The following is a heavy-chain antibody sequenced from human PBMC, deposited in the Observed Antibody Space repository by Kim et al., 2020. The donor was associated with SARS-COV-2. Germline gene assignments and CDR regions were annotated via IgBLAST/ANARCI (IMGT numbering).Heavy chain of an antibody. D-gene: IGHD3-10*01. CDR3: ARGATMVRGVDY. J-gene: IGHJ4*02. V-gene: IGHV4-59*09. Sequence: YNPSLKSRVTISVDTSKNQFSLKLSSVTAADTAVYYCARGATMVRGVDYWGQGTLVTVSS.